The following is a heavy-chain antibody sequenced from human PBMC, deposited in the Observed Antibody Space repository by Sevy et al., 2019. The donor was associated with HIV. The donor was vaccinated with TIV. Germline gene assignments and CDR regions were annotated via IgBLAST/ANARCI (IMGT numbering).Heavy chain of an antibody. CDR3: ARTRKSRMVVAMPPTFDS. D-gene: IGHD2-2*01. J-gene: IGHJ4*02. CDR2: ISSGSSNI. V-gene: IGHV3-48*01. CDR1: GFSFNNYG. Sequence: GGSLRLSCAASGFSFNNYGMNWVRQAPGKGLEWISYISSGSSNINNADSDKGRFTVSRDNAKKSLVLQMNSLRPEDTALYFCARTRKSRMVVAMPPTFDSWGQGTPVTVSS.